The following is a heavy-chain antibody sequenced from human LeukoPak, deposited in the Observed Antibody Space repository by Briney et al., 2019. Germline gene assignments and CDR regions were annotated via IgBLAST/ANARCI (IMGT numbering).Heavy chain of an antibody. CDR2: IYYSGST. CDR3: AGGRNIAPFDL. V-gene: IGHV4-31*03. CDR1: GGSISSGGYY. J-gene: IGHJ2*01. Sequence: PSETLSLTCTVSGGSISSGGYYWSWIRQHPGKGLEWIGYIYYSGSTYYNPSLKSRVTISVDTPKNQFSLKLSSVTAADTAVYYCAGGRNIAPFDLWGRGTLVTVSS. D-gene: IGHD2/OR15-2a*01.